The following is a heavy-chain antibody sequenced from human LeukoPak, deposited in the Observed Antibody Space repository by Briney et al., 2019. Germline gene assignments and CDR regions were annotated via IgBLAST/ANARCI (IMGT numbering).Heavy chain of an antibody. CDR1: GYTFTSYG. CDR3: ARLHDYYGSGSPAPVNYYYYYMDV. CDR2: ISAYNGNT. V-gene: IGHV1-18*01. D-gene: IGHD3-10*01. Sequence: ASVKVSCKASGYTFTSYGISWARQAPGQGLEWMGWISAYNGNTNYAQKLQGRVTMTTDTSTSTAYMELRSLRSDDTAVYYCARLHDYYGSGSPAPVNYYYYYMDVWGKGTTVTISS. J-gene: IGHJ6*03.